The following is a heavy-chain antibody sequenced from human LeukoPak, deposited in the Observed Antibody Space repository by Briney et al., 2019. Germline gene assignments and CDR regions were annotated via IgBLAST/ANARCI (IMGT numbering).Heavy chain of an antibody. V-gene: IGHV3-23*01. CDR1: GFTFSTYN. Sequence: GGSLRLSCAASGFTFSTYNMNWVRQAPGKGLEWVSAVGGTDGRTYYADFVKGRFTISRDNSKNTLYLQMNSLRAENTAVYYCAKDGSYYFDYWGQGTLVTVSS. J-gene: IGHJ4*02. CDR2: VGGTDGRT. CDR3: AKDGSYYFDY.